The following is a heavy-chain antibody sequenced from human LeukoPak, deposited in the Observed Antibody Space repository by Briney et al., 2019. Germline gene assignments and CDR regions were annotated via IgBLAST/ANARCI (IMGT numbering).Heavy chain of an antibody. CDR3: ARESHTSGWFHFGPHPAYYFDY. D-gene: IGHD6-19*01. J-gene: IGHJ4*02. V-gene: IGHV6-1*01. CDR2: TYLRSKWNN. CDR1: GDSVSSTSAS. Sequence: SQTLSLTCAISGDSVSSTSASWNWIRQSPSRGLEWLGRTYLRSKWNNDYAVSVKSRITIDPDTSKNQFSLQLKSVTPEDTALNYCARESHTSGWFHFGPHPAYYFDYWGQGALVTVSS.